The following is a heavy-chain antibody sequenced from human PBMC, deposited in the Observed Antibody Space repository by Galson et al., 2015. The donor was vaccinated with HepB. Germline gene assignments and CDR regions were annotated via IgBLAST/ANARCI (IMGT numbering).Heavy chain of an antibody. D-gene: IGHD3/OR15-3a*01. CDR2: IYPGDSDT. Sequence: QSGAEVKKPGESLKISFKGSGYSFTSYWIGWVRQMPGKGLEWMGIIYPGDSDTRYSPSFQGQVTISADKSISTAYLQWSSLKASDTAMYYCARLFGLEWDLGLTWFDPWGQGTLVTVSS. CDR1: GYSFTSYW. V-gene: IGHV5-51*03. J-gene: IGHJ5*02. CDR3: ARLFGLEWDLGLTWFDP.